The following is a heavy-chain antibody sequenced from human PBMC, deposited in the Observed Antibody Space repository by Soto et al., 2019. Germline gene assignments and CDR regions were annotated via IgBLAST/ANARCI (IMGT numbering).Heavy chain of an antibody. V-gene: IGHV4-30-4*01. CDR2: IYYDGRT. D-gene: IGHD2-15*01. Sequence: PSETLSLTCTVSGGAISSGDYFWSWIRQPPGKGLEWIGYIYYDGRTYYNPSLKSRVSMSVDKFKNQFSLKLSSVTAADTAVYYCARTLGGYFDYWGQGTLVTVSS. CDR3: ARTLGGYFDY. CDR1: GGAISSGDYF. J-gene: IGHJ4*02.